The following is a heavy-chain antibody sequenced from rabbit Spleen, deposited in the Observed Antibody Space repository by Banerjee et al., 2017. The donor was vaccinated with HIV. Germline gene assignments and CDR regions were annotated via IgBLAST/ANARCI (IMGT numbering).Heavy chain of an antibody. V-gene: IGHV1S7*01. CDR2: IYAGSGNT. CDR1: GVSSNDKD. Sequence: QLEESGGGLVKSEGSLTLTCKASGVSSNDKDVMCWVRQAPGKGLEWIGIIYAGSGNTDYARGMNGRFTISSDNAQNTVDLQMNSLTAADTATYFCVRDQARMLDLWGPGTLVTVS. CDR3: VRDQARMLDL. J-gene: IGHJ4*01.